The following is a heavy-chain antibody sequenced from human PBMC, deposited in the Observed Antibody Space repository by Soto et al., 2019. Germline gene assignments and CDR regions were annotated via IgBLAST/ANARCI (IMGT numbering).Heavy chain of an antibody. V-gene: IGHV3-9*01. CDR1: GFTFDDYA. Sequence: GGSMRLSCAASGFTFDDYAMHWVRQDPGKGLEWVSGINWNSGSIGYADSVKGRFTISRDNAKTSLYLQMNSLRAEDTALYYCAKDRGSGSYAANYYYYGMDVWGQGTTVTVSS. D-gene: IGHD3-10*01. CDR3: AKDRGSGSYAANYYYYGMDV. CDR2: INWNSGSI. J-gene: IGHJ6*02.